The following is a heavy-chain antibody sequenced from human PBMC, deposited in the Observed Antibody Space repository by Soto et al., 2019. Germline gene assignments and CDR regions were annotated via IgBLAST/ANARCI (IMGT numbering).Heavy chain of an antibody. CDR2: ISSSGSTI. CDR3: ARENTAIALLNYSSYYGMDV. D-gene: IGHD5-18*01. V-gene: IGHV3-11*01. J-gene: IGHJ6*02. CDR1: GFTFSDYY. Sequence: QVQLVESGGGLVKPGGSLRLSCAASGFTFSDYYMSWIRQAPGKGLEWVSYISSSGSTIYYADSVKGRFTISRDNAKNSLYLQMNSLRAEETAVYYCARENTAIALLNYSSYYGMDVWGQGTTVTVSS.